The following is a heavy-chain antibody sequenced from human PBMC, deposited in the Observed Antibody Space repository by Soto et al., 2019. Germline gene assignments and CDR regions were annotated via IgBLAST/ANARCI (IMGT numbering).Heavy chain of an antibody. CDR3: ARVGSIAAHPSTYYYYGMDV. Sequence: PSETLSLTCAVYGGSFSGYYWSWIRQPPGKGLEWIGEINHSGSTNYNPSLKSRVTISVDTSKNQFSLKLSSVTAADTVVYYCARVGSIAAHPSTYYYYGMDVWGQGTTVTVSS. D-gene: IGHD6-6*01. J-gene: IGHJ6*02. CDR2: INHSGST. CDR1: GGSFSGYY. V-gene: IGHV4-34*01.